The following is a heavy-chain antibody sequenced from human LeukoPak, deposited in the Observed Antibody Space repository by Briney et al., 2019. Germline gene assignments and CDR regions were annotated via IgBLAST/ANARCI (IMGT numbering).Heavy chain of an antibody. V-gene: IGHV3-72*01. Sequence: GGSLRLFRAASGFTFSDHYMDWVRQAPGKGLEWVGRTRNKAKSYTTEYAASVKGRFTISRDGSKSSLFLQMKSLKAEDTAVYYCARVTTLTDYYYDYWGQGTLVTVSS. CDR2: TRNKAKSYTT. CDR3: ARVTTLTDYYYDY. D-gene: IGHD4-17*01. J-gene: IGHJ4*02. CDR1: GFTFSDHY.